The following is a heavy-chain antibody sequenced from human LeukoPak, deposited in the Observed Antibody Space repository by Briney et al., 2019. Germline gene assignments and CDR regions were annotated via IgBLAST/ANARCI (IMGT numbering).Heavy chain of an antibody. J-gene: IGHJ3*01. CDR1: GFTFNLFD. Sequence: GGSLRLSCAASGFTFNLFDMSWVRQAPGKGLEWVSAIRGSRGGTFYADSVKGRFTIFRDNSKNSLHLKTNSLRAEDTAIYYCAKERPGSTWYAGGACDFWGQGTVVTVSS. CDR3: AKERPGSTWYAGGACDF. V-gene: IGHV3-23*01. D-gene: IGHD6-13*01. CDR2: IRGSRGGT.